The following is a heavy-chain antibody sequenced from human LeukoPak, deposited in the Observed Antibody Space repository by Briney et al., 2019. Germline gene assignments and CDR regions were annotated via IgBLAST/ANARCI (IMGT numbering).Heavy chain of an antibody. D-gene: IGHD4-11*01. J-gene: IGHJ5*02. CDR1: GGTFSSYA. V-gene: IGHV1-69*05. CDR2: IIPIFGTA. Sequence: GASVKVSCKASGGTFSSYAISWVRQAPGQGLEWMGGIIPIFGTANYAQKFQGRVTITTDESTSTAYMELSSLRSEDTAVYYCASRPTVTTNWFDPWGQGTLVTVSS. CDR3: ASRPTVTTNWFDP.